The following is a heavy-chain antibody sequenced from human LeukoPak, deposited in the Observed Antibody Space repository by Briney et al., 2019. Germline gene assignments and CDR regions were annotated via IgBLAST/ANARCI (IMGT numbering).Heavy chain of an antibody. CDR3: ARDRTAGDCDY. V-gene: IGHV3-21*01. CDR1: GFTFSSYS. J-gene: IGHJ4*02. D-gene: IGHD2-21*01. CDR2: ISSSSSYI. Sequence: GGSLRLSCAASGFTFSSYSMNWVRQAPGKGLEWVSSISSSSSYIYYADSVKGRFTISRDNAKNSLYLQMNSLRAEDTAVYYCARDRTAGDCDYWGQGTLVTVSS.